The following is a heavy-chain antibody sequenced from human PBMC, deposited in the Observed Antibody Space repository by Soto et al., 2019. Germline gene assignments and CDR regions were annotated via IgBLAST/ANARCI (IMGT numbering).Heavy chain of an antibody. J-gene: IGHJ4*02. CDR2: IVVGSGNT. Sequence: QMQLVQSGPEVKKPGTSVKVSCKASGFTFTTSAVQWVRQARGQRLEWIGWIVVGSGNTNYAQKFQERVTITRDMSTSTAYMELSSLRSEDTAVYYCAAGDDYGDYGYYFDYWGQGTRVTVSS. CDR3: AAGDDYGDYGYYFDY. D-gene: IGHD4-17*01. CDR1: GFTFTTSA. V-gene: IGHV1-58*01.